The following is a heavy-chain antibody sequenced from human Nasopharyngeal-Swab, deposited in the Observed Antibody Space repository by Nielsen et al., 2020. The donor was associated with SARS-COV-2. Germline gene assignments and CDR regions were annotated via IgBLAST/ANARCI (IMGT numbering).Heavy chain of an antibody. CDR2: IKQDGSDK. CDR3: GRGVETIHH. Sequence: GESLKISCAASGLTFTNSWMSWVRQAPGKGLEWVANIKQDGSDKYYVDSVKGRFTISRDNAKNSLELQMNSLRVEDTAVYYCGRGVETIHHWGQGSLVTVSS. J-gene: IGHJ1*01. D-gene: IGHD5-24*01. V-gene: IGHV3-7*01. CDR1: GLTFTNSW.